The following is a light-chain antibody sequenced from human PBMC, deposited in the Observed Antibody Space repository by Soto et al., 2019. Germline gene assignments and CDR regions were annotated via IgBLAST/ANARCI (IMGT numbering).Light chain of an antibody. Sequence: SYELTQPPSVSVPPGQTARITCSGDALPKQYAYWYQQKPGQAPVLVIYKDSERPSGIPERFSGSSSGTTVTLTISGLPAEDEADYYCQSSDTSGTYVVFGRGTKLTVL. J-gene: IGLJ2*01. V-gene: IGLV3-25*03. CDR3: QSSDTSGTYVV. CDR2: KDS. CDR1: ALPKQY.